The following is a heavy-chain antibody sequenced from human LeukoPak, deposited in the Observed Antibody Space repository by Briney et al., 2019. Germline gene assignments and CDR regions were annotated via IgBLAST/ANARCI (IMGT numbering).Heavy chain of an antibody. Sequence: ASVEVSCKASGYTFTGYYMHWVRQAPGQGLEWMGWINPNSGGANYAQKFQGRVTMTRDTPISTAYMELSRLRSDDTAVYYCARVPRIAAAGRLYNWFDPWGQGTLVTVSS. J-gene: IGHJ5*02. CDR1: GYTFTGYY. V-gene: IGHV1-2*02. CDR2: INPNSGGA. D-gene: IGHD6-13*01. CDR3: ARVPRIAAAGRLYNWFDP.